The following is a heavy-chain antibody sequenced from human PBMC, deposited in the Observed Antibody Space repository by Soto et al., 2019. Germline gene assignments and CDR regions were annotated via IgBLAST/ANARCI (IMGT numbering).Heavy chain of an antibody. V-gene: IGHV1-69*12. CDR3: ARERLRAYAFDL. CDR2: IIPIFGTA. CDR1: GGTFSSYA. Sequence: QVQLVQSGAEVKKPGSSVKVSYKASGGTFSSYAISWVRQAPGQGLEWMGGIIPIFGTANYAQKFQGRDTITAYESRRAAYMVLSSLISEYTAVYYGARERLRAYAFDLWGQGTMVTVSS. D-gene: IGHD1-1*01. J-gene: IGHJ3*01.